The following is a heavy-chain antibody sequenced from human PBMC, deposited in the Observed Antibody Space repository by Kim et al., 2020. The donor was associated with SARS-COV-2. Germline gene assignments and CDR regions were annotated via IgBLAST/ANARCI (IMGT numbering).Heavy chain of an antibody. Sequence: GSVKSQFTKPRDNSKNTLYLKMNSLRAGDTAVYYCAKTPKDGYNPYYFDYWGQGTLVTVSS. V-gene: IGHV3-23*01. D-gene: IGHD5-12*01. CDR3: AKTPKDGYNPYYFDY. J-gene: IGHJ4*02.